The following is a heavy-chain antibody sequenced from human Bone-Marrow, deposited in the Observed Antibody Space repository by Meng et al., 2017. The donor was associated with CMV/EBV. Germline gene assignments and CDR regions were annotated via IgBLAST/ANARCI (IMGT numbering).Heavy chain of an antibody. Sequence: GESLKISCAASGFTFSSYWMSWVRQAPGKGLEWVANIKQDGSEKYYVDSVKGRFTISRDNAKNSLYLQMNSLRAEDTAVYYCAGVSGWRWKYWGQGTLVTVSS. D-gene: IGHD5-24*01. V-gene: IGHV3-7*01. J-gene: IGHJ4*02. CDR2: IKQDGSEK. CDR3: AGVSGWRWKY. CDR1: GFTFSSYW.